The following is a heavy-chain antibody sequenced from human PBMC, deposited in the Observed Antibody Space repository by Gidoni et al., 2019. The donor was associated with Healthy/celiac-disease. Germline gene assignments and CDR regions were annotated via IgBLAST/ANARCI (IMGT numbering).Heavy chain of an antibody. CDR2: IIPSIGTA. V-gene: IGHV1-69*01. D-gene: IGHD6-13*01. CDR3: ARARVRAAAGALDY. J-gene: IGHJ4*02. Sequence: QVQLVQSGAEVKKPGSSVRVSCTASGGTFSSYAISWVRQAPGPGLEWMGGIIPSIGTANYEQKFQGRVTITADESTSTAYMELSSLRSEDTAVYYCARARVRAAAGALDYWGQGTLVTVSS. CDR1: GGTFSSYA.